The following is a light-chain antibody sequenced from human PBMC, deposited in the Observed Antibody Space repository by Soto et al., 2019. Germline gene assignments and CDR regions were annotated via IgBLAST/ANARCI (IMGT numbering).Light chain of an antibody. CDR1: SSNIGRDT. V-gene: IGLV1-44*01. J-gene: IGLJ3*02. CDR2: SNN. CDR3: AALDGSLNGWV. Sequence: QSVLTQPPSASGTPGQRVTISCSGSSSNIGRDTVNWYQQLPGMAPKLLIYSNNRRPSGVPDRFSGSKSGTSASLAISGLQFDDEADYYCAALDGSLNGWVFGGGTQLTVL.